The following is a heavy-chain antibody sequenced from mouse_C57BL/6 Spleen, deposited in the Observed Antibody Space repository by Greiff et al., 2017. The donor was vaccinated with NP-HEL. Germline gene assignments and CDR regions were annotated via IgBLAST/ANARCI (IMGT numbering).Heavy chain of an antibody. CDR3: TTDDYSNYGRGFAY. J-gene: IGHJ3*01. V-gene: IGHV14-1*01. CDR2: IDPEDGDT. CDR1: GFNIKDYY. Sequence: EVMLVESGAELVRPGASVKLSCTASGFNIKDYYMHWVKQRPEQGLEWIGRIDPEDGDTEYAPKFQGKATMTADTSSNTAYLQLSSLTSEDTAVYYCTTDDYSNYGRGFAYWGQGTLVTVSA. D-gene: IGHD2-5*01.